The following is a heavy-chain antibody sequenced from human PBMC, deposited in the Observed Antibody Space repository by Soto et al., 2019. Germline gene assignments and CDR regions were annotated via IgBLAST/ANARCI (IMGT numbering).Heavy chain of an antibody. Sequence: QLQLQESGPGLVKPSETLSLTCSVSGASVTGTTYYWGWIRQSPGKGLGWIGNIYHNGRTDYNPSSKSRVAISMDASKTQFSLRWSSVSAADTAMYISVRQVTGARGFNWFDPWARGTLVTVSP. CDR1: GASVTGTTYY. V-gene: IGHV4-39*01. J-gene: IGHJ5*02. D-gene: IGHD2-21*02. CDR3: VRQVTGARGFNWFDP. CDR2: IYHNGRT.